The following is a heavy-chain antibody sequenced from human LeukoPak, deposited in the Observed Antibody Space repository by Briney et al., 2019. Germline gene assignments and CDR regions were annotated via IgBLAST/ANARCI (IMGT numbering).Heavy chain of an antibody. Sequence: ASVKVSCKASGYTFTSYYMHWVRQAPGQGLEWMGIINPSGGSTSYAQKFQGRVTMTRDTSTSTVYMELSSLGSEDTAVYCCARKYYDILTGYLGDAFDIWGQGTMVTVSS. CDR1: GYTFTSYY. V-gene: IGHV1-46*01. CDR2: INPSGGST. D-gene: IGHD3-9*01. J-gene: IGHJ3*02. CDR3: ARKYYDILTGYLGDAFDI.